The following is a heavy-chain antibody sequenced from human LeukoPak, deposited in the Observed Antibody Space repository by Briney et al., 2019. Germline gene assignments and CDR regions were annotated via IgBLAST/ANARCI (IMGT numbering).Heavy chain of an antibody. CDR1: GYRFTSYW. V-gene: IGHV5-51*01. D-gene: IGHD6-13*01. J-gene: IGHJ4*02. CDR3: ARFRTRVSSSEGIP. Sequence: GKSLKISCKGSGYRFTSYWIGWVRQVPGKGLELMGIIYPGDSDTRYSPSFQGQVTISADKSISTAYLQWSSLKASDTAMYYCARFRTRVSSSEGIPWGQGTLVSVSS. CDR2: IYPGDSDT.